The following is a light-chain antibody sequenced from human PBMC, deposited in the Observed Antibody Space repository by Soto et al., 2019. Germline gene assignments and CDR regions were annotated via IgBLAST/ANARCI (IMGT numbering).Light chain of an antibody. CDR3: QQYGSSPLWT. V-gene: IGKV3-20*01. Sequence: EIVLTQSPGTLSLSPGERATLSCRAIRSLSSSYLAWYQHKPGQAPRLLIYGASTRATGVPDRFSGSGSGTDFTLTISRLEPEDFAVYYCQQYGSSPLWTFGQGTKVDIK. J-gene: IGKJ1*01. CDR2: GAS. CDR1: RSLSSSY.